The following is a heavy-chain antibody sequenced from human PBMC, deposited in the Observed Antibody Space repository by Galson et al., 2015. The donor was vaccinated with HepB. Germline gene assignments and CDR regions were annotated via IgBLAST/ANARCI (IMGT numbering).Heavy chain of an antibody. CDR1: GFTFGDNA. V-gene: IGHV3-49*03. J-gene: IGHJ4*02. CDR3: VRQPGGLDSGDSEF. CDR2: IRSNAYAGTT. D-gene: IGHD4-17*01. Sequence: SLRLSCAASGFTFGDNAMSWFRQAPGKGLEWVGFIRSNAYAGTTAYAASVQGRFSISRDDSKSIAYLQMNSLKTEDTAMYYCVRQPGGLDSGDSEFWGQGTLVTVSS.